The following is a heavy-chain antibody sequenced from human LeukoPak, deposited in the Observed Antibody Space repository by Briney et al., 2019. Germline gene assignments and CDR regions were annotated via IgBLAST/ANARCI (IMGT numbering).Heavy chain of an antibody. CDR1: GFTFSNYG. CDR2: IRSKAYGGTT. CDR3: TRAPYYYDSSGYSGYYYYYMDV. J-gene: IGHJ6*03. Sequence: GGTLRLSCAASGFTFSNYGLSWVRQAPGKGLEWVGFIRSKAYGGTTENAASVKGRFTISRDDSKSIAYLQMNSLKTEDTAVYYCTRAPYYYDSSGYSGYYYYYMDVWGKGTTVTISS. V-gene: IGHV3-49*04. D-gene: IGHD3-22*01.